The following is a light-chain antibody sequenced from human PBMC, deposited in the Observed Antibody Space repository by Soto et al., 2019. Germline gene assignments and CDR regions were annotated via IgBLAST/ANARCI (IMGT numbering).Light chain of an antibody. Sequence: QSVLTQPASVSGSPGQSITISCTGTSSDVGGYNYVSWYQHHPGKAPKLMIYEVSNRPSGVSYRFSGSKSGNTASLTISGPQAEDEADYYCNSYTGSGIVFGTGTRSPS. V-gene: IGLV2-14*01. J-gene: IGLJ1*01. CDR1: SSDVGGYNY. CDR2: EVS. CDR3: NSYTGSGIV.